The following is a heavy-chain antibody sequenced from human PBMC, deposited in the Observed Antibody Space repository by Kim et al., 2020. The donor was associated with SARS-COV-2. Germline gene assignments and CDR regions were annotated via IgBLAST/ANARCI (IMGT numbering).Heavy chain of an antibody. V-gene: IGHV4-59*01. CDR3: ARAWGFGELSSRNWFDP. D-gene: IGHD3-10*01. J-gene: IGHJ5*02. Sequence: LKSRVTISVDTSKNQFSLKLSSVTAADTAVYYCARAWGFGELSSRNWFDPWGQGTLVTVSS.